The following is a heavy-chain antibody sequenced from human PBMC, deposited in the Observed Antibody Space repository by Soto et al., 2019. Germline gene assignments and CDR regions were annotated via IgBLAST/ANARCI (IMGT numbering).Heavy chain of an antibody. Sequence: QVQLVQSGAEVRKPGASVKVSCKASGYTFTTYGISWVRQAPGQGLEWMGWISGYNGHTKYAQKFQGRVTMTTDTSTSTVDMDLRSLRSDDTAVYYCAREGEMPYYYYGLDVGGQGTTVTVSS. J-gene: IGHJ6*02. CDR2: ISGYNGHT. V-gene: IGHV1-18*01. D-gene: IGHD3-16*01. CDR3: AREGEMPYYYYGLDV. CDR1: GYTFTTYG.